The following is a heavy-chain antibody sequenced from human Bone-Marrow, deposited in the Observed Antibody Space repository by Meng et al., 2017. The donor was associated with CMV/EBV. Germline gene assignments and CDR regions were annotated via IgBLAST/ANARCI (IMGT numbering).Heavy chain of an antibody. Sequence: SLKISCAASGFTFSSYAMHWVRQAPGKGLEWVSGISWNSGSIGYADSVKGRFTISRDNAKNSLYLQMNSLRAEDTALYYCAKDMGYSSSSGGFDYWGQGTLVTVSS. CDR3: AKDMGYSSSSGGFDY. V-gene: IGHV3-9*01. CDR1: GFTFSSYA. CDR2: ISWNSGSI. J-gene: IGHJ4*02. D-gene: IGHD6-6*01.